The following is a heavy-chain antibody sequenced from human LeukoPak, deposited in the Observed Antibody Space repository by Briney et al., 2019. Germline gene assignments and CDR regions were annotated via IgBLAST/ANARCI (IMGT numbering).Heavy chain of an antibody. CDR2: IYYSGST. Sequence: SETLSLTCTVSGGSISSSSYYWGWIRQPRGKGLEWIGSIYYSGSTYYNPSLKSRVTISVDTSKNPFSLKLSSVTAADTAVYYCAIEYYDFWSGYTLGDYWGQGTLVTVSS. V-gene: IGHV4-39*01. J-gene: IGHJ4*02. CDR3: AIEYYDFWSGYTLGDY. D-gene: IGHD3-3*01. CDR1: GGSISSSSYY.